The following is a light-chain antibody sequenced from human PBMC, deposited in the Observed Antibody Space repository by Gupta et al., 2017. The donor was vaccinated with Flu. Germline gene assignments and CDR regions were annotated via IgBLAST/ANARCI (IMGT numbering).Light chain of an antibody. CDR2: RTH. CDR1: SFTVSTSNY. J-gene: IGLJ3*02. V-gene: IGLV8-61*01. Sequence: VVIQASSLSVSPGGTVTPTCGFPSFTVSTSNYPAWSQQTPGRPPRTLIYRTHTRVCGVPDRFSASMIGGKAALTITGAQADDEGDDYCVLYMDSASAGVFGGGTRVTVL. CDR3: VLYMDSASAGV.